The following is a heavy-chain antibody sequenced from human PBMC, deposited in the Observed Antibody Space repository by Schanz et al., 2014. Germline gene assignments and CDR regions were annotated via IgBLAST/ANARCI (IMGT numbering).Heavy chain of an antibody. D-gene: IGHD2-21*01. CDR1: GFSVSTNY. CDR3: ARDEGRDGYNLAFDV. V-gene: IGHV3-53*01. CDR2: LYINAGST. Sequence: EVQLVESGGGLIQPEGSLRLSCAVSGFSVSTNYMSWARQAPGKGLEWISSLYINAGSTRYADSVKGRFFISRDSSKNTLFLQMNSLRADDTAIYFCARDEGRDGYNLAFDVWGQGTLVTVSS. J-gene: IGHJ3*01.